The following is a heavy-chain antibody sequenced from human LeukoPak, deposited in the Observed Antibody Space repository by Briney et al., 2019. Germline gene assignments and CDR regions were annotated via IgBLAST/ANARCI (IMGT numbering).Heavy chain of an antibody. J-gene: IGHJ6*03. CDR3: ARAYSSSFGSKRYYMDV. V-gene: IGHV4-34*01. Sequence: SETLSLTCAVYGGSFSGYYWSWIRQPPGKGLEWIGEINHNGSTNYNPSLKSRVTISVDTSKNQFSLKLSSVTAADTAVYYCARAYSSSFGSKRYYMDVWGKGTTVTVSS. D-gene: IGHD6-6*01. CDR1: GGSFSGYY. CDR2: INHNGST.